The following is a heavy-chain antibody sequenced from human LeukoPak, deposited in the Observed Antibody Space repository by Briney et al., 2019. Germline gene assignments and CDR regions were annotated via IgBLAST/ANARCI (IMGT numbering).Heavy chain of an antibody. J-gene: IGHJ4*02. D-gene: IGHD5-24*01. CDR1: GFTFNTYI. Sequence: GGSLRPSCAASGFTFNTYIMHWVRQAPGKGLVWVSRIDTDGKTTTYANSVKGRFTISRDNAKNMLYLQMNSLRVEDTAVYYCVRDKDGYNFWGQGTLVSVSS. V-gene: IGHV3-74*01. CDR3: VRDKDGYNF. CDR2: IDTDGKTT.